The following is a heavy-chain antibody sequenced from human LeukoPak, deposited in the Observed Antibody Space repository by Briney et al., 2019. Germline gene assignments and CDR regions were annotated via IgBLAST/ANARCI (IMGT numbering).Heavy chain of an antibody. Sequence: GSSVKVSCKASGGTFSSYAISWVRQAPGQGLEWMGGIIPIFGTANYAQKFQGRVTMTRNTSISTAYMELSSLRSEDTAVYYCARVGSSFWNWFDPWGQGTLVTVSS. CDR1: GGTFSSYA. CDR2: IIPIFGTA. CDR3: ARVGSSFWNWFDP. D-gene: IGHD6-13*01. V-gene: IGHV1-69*05. J-gene: IGHJ5*02.